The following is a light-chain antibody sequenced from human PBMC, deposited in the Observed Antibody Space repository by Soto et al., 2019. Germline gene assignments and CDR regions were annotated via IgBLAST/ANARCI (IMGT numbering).Light chain of an antibody. CDR3: TSYTTRGTVV. Sequence: QSVLTQPASVSGWPGQSITISCTGGSSDVGGHNYVSWYQHRPGKAPKLLIYDVTNRPSGVSNRFSGSKSGNTASLTISGLQAEDEADYYCTSYTTRGTVVFGGGTKLTVL. V-gene: IGLV2-14*03. CDR1: SSDVGGHNY. J-gene: IGLJ3*02. CDR2: DVT.